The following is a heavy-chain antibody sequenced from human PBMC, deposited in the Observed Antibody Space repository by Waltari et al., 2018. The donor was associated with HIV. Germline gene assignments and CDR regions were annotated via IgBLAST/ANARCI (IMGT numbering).Heavy chain of an antibody. D-gene: IGHD1-26*01. Sequence: QLQLQESGPGLVKPSETLSLTCTVSGGSISSGTYFWGWIRQPPGKGLEWIASISYSGSTYYNPSLTSRVTMSVDTSKNQFSLKLSSVTAAGTAIYYCARLYGSYYGPRDNWGQGTLVTVSS. V-gene: IGHV4-39*01. CDR2: ISYSGST. J-gene: IGHJ4*02. CDR3: ARLYGSYYGPRDN. CDR1: GGSISSGTYF.